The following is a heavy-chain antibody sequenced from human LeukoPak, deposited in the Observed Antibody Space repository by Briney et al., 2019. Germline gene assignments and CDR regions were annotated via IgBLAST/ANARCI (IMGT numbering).Heavy chain of an antibody. CDR3: ARIPRNGEHYFDY. Sequence: GGSLRLSCAASGFTVSSNYMSWVRQAPGKGLEWVSVIYSGGSTYYADSVKGGFTISRDNSKNTLYLQMNSLRAEDTAVYYCARIPRNGEHYFDYWGQGTLVTVSS. J-gene: IGHJ4*02. D-gene: IGHD4-17*01. CDR1: GFTVSSNY. CDR2: IYSGGST. V-gene: IGHV3-66*01.